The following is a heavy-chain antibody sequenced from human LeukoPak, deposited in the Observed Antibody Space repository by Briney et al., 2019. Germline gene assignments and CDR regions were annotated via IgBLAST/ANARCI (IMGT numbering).Heavy chain of an antibody. J-gene: IGHJ6*04. V-gene: IGHV3-21*01. Sequence: GGSLRLSFAASGFPFSSYSMNWVRQAPGKGLEWVSSISSSSSYIYYADSVKGRFTISRDNAKNSPYLQMNSLRAEDTAVYYCARDMVRGVIYYYGMDVWGKGTTVTVSS. D-gene: IGHD3-10*01. CDR1: GFPFSSYS. CDR2: ISSSSSYI. CDR3: ARDMVRGVIYYYGMDV.